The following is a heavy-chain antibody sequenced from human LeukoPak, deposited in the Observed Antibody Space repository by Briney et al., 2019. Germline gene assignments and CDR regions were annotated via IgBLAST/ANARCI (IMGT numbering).Heavy chain of an antibody. Sequence: GGSLRLSCAAFGFTFSTYGVHWVRQAPGKGLEWVAVIWYDGSDKYYADSVKGRFTISRDNSKNTLYLQMNSLRAEDTAVYFCARGGVQGVITYYFDFWGQGTLVTVSS. V-gene: IGHV3-33*01. CDR3: ARGGVQGVITYYFDF. D-gene: IGHD3-10*01. CDR2: IWYDGSDK. J-gene: IGHJ4*02. CDR1: GFTFSTYG.